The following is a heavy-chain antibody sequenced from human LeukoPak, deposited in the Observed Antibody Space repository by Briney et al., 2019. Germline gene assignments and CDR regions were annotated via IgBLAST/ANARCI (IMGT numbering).Heavy chain of an antibody. V-gene: IGHV3-53*01. CDR1: GFTVSSNY. CDR3: ARAYYDILTGYYHFDY. D-gene: IGHD3-9*01. CDR2: IYSGGST. J-gene: IGHJ4*02. Sequence: PGGSLRLSCAASGFTVSSNYMSWVRQAPGEGLEWVSVIYSGGSTYYADSVKGRFTISRDNSKNTLYLQMNSPRAEDTAVYYCARAYYDILTGYYHFDYWGQGTLVTVSS.